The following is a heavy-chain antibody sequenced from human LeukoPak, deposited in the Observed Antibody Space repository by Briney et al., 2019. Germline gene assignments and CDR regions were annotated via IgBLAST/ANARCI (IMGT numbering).Heavy chain of an antibody. CDR3: AKPGYSSSSGDAGYYYYYYMDV. J-gene: IGHJ6*03. CDR2: ISGSGGST. CDR1: GFTFSSYA. D-gene: IGHD6-6*01. V-gene: IGHV3-23*01. Sequence: PGGSLRLSCAASGFTFSSYAMSWVRQAPGKGLEWVSAISGSGGSTYYADSVKGRFTISRDNSKNTLYLQMNSLRAEDTAVYYSAKPGYSSSSGDAGYYYYYYMDVWGKGTTVTVSS.